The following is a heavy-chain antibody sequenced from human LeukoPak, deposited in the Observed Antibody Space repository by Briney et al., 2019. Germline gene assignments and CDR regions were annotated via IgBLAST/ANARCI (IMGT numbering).Heavy chain of an antibody. CDR1: GLSFSKYV. V-gene: IGHV3-23*01. CDR2: IRGSGET. CDR3: TKANWVSTSEVVW. D-gene: IGHD2-2*01. Sequence: GPLRLSCAAFGLSFSKYVMTWVGQSPARGPGWVASIRGSGETFYADTVKGGFTLSRDDSGNTVYLQMNNLRVEDAARYYCTKANWVSTSEVVWWGQGTQVTVSS. J-gene: IGHJ4*02.